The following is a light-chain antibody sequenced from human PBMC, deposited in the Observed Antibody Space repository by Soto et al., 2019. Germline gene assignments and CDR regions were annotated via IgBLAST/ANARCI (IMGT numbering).Light chain of an antibody. J-gene: IGLJ2*01. CDR3: SSYAGNNNVV. CDR1: SRDVGDYKF. V-gene: IGLV2-8*01. Sequence: QSVLTQPPPASGSPGQSVTISCTGTSRDVGDYKFVSWYQQHPGKAPKLLIYEVSRRPSGVPDRFSGSKSGNTASLTVSGLQAEDEADYYCSSYAGNNNVVFGGGTKLTVL. CDR2: EVS.